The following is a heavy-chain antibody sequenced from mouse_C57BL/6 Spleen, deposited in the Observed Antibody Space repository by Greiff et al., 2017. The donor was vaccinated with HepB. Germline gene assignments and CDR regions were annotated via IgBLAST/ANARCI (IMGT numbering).Heavy chain of an antibody. CDR2: IYPGSGNT. CDR1: GYTFTDYY. CDR3: DRSGHFAWFAY. Sequence: VQLQQSGAELVRPGASVKLSCKASGYTFTDYYINWVKQRPGQGLEWIARIYPGSGNTYYNEKFKGKATLTAEKSSSTAYMQLSSLTSEDSAVYFCDRSGHFAWFAYWGQGTLVTVSA. D-gene: IGHD3-1*01. V-gene: IGHV1-76*01. J-gene: IGHJ3*01.